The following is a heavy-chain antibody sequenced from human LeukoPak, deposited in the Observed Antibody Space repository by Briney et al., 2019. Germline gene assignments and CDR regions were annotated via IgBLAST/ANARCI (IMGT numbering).Heavy chain of an antibody. J-gene: IGHJ4*02. D-gene: IGHD6-19*01. V-gene: IGHV3-21*01. Sequence: GGSLRLSWAASGFTFSSYNMNWLRQAPGKGLEWVSSISSSSSYIYYADSVKVRFTISRDNANNSLYLQMNSLRAENTAVYDWARDESRAYSSGWYFSYWGQGTLVTVSS. CDR3: ARDESRAYSSGWYFSY. CDR1: GFTFSSYN. CDR2: ISSSSSYI.